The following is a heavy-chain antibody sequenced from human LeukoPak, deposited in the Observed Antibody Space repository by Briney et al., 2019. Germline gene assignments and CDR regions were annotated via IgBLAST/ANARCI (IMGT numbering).Heavy chain of an antibody. Sequence: PGGSLRLSCAASGFTVITNDMTWVRQAPGKGLEWVSVLCSDGNTKYADSVQGRFTISRDNSKNTLYLEMNSPSPDDTAVYYCARGVEPLAANTLAYWGQGTLVTVSS. CDR2: LCSDGNT. V-gene: IGHV3-53*01. CDR1: GFTVITND. J-gene: IGHJ4*02. D-gene: IGHD1-14*01. CDR3: ARGVEPLAANTLAY.